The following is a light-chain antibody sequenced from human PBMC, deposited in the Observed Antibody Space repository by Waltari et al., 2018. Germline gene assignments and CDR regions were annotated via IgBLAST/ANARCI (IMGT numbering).Light chain of an antibody. Sequence: SYELTQPPSVSVSPGQTVSIPCSGVKVEDKYTCWYQQKPGQSPVLVIYQDNKRPSGIPERFSGSNSGNTATLTISGTQAVDEADYYCQAWDSSIEVFGGGTKLTVL. CDR2: QDN. J-gene: IGLJ2*01. CDR3: QAWDSSIEV. CDR1: KVEDKY. V-gene: IGLV3-1*01.